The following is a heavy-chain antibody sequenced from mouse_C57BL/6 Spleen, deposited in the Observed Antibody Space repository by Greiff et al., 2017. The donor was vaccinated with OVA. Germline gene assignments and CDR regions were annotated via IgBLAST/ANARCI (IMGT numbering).Heavy chain of an antibody. Sequence: QVQLQQPGAELVRPGTSVKLSCKASGYTFTSYWMHWVKQRPGQGLEWIGVSDPSDSYTNYNQKFKGKATLTVDTSSSTAYMQLSSLTSEDSAVYYCAAGFDYWGQGTTLTVSS. V-gene: IGHV1-59*01. J-gene: IGHJ2*01. CDR1: GYTFTSYW. CDR3: AAGFDY. D-gene: IGHD4-1*01. CDR2: SDPSDSYT.